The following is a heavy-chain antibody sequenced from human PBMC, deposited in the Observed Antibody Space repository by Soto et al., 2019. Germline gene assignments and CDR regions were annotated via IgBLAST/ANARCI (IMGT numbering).Heavy chain of an antibody. CDR3: ARGAYYDFWSGYSTPLRVNYYYGMDV. V-gene: IGHV1-3*01. Sequence: SVKVSCKASGYTFTSYAMHWVRQAPGQRLEWMGWINAGNGNTKYSQKFQGRVTITRDTSASTAYMELSSLRSEDTAVYYCARGAYYDFWSGYSTPLRVNYYYGMDVWGQGTTVTVSS. CDR1: GYTFTSYA. CDR2: INAGNGNT. D-gene: IGHD3-3*01. J-gene: IGHJ6*02.